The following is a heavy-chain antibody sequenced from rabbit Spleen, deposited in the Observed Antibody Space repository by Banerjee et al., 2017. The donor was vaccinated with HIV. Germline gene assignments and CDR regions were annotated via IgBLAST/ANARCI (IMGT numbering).Heavy chain of an antibody. Sequence: QSLEESGGDLGKPEGSLTLICTASGFSFSSGYDMSWVRQAPGKGLEWIGFIYTGNGKNYYASWAKGRFTISKTSSTTVTLQVTSLTAADTATYFCARDLDDVIGWNFGWWGQGTLVTVS. CDR3: ARDLDDVIGWNFGW. CDR1: GFSFSSGYD. V-gene: IGHV1S40*01. CDR2: IYTGNGKN. J-gene: IGHJ3*01. D-gene: IGHD4-1*01.